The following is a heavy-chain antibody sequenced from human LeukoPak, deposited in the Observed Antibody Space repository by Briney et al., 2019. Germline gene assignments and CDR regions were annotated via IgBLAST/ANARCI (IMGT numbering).Heavy chain of an antibody. Sequence: PSETLSLTCAVHGGSFSGYYWNWIRQPPGKGLEWIGEINHSGSTNYNPSLKSRVTISVDTSKNQFSLKLSSVTAADTAVYYCARGPTTRYYYDSSGYYGNFAYWGQGTLVTVSS. J-gene: IGHJ4*02. CDR2: INHSGST. D-gene: IGHD3-22*01. CDR1: GGSFSGYY. CDR3: ARGPTTRYYYDSSGYYGNFAY. V-gene: IGHV4-34*01.